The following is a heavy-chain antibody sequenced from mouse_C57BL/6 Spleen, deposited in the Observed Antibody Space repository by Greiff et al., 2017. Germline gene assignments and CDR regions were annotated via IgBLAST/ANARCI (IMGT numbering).Heavy chain of an antibody. J-gene: IGHJ3*01. CDR1: GYAFSSSW. CDR3: ASFYDYDEAWFAY. V-gene: IGHV1-82*01. CDR2: IYPGDGDT. D-gene: IGHD2-4*01. Sequence: QVQLQQSGPELVKPGASVKISCKASGYAFSSSWMNWVKQRPGKGLEWIGRIYPGDGDTNYNGKFKGKATLTADKSSSTAYMQLSSLTSEDSAVYFCASFYDYDEAWFAYWGQGTLVTVSA.